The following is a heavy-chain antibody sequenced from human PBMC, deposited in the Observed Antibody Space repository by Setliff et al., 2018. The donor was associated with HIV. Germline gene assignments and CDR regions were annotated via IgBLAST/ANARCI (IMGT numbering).Heavy chain of an antibody. CDR2: INQDESEM. Sequence: GGSLRLSCAASGFIFSDFWMTWVRRAPGKGLEWVANINQDESEMQYVDSVKGRFTISRDNAKNSLYLQMNSLRAEDTAVYYCARNTDVDSVYRPFHIWGQGTMVTVSS. D-gene: IGHD1-26*01. V-gene: IGHV3-7*03. J-gene: IGHJ3*02. CDR1: GFIFSDFW. CDR3: ARNTDVDSVYRPFHI.